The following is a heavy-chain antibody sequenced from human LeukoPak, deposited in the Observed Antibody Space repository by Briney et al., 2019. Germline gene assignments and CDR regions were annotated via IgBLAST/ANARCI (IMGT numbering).Heavy chain of an antibody. CDR3: ARDLTSRVGYNYFDY. J-gene: IGHJ4*02. D-gene: IGHD5-24*01. V-gene: IGHV4-38-2*02. CDR2: IYHSGST. CDR1: GYSISSGYY. Sequence: PSETLSLTCTVSGYSISSGYYWGWIRQPPGKGLEWIGSIYHSGSTYYNPSLKSRVTISVDTSKNQFSLKLSSVTAADTAVYYCARDLTSRVGYNYFDYWGQGTLVTVSS.